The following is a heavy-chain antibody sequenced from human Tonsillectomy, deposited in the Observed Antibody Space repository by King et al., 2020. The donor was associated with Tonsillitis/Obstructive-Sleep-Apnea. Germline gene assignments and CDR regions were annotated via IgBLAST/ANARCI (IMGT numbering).Heavy chain of an antibody. Sequence: VQLQQWGAGLLKPSETLSLTCAVYGGSFSGYYWSWIRQPPGKGLEWIGEINHSGSTNYNPSLKSRVTISVDTSKNQFSLKLSSVTAADTAVYCCASRAPRGGYSTKRRGDFGYWGQGTLVTVSS. CDR2: INHSGST. J-gene: IGHJ4*02. CDR1: GGSFSGYY. D-gene: IGHD3-16*01. V-gene: IGHV4-34*01. CDR3: ASRAPRGGYSTKRRGDFGY.